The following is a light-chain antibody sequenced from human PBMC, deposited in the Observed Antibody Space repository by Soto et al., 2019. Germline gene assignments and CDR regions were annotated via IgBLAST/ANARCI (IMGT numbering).Light chain of an antibody. CDR2: GAS. V-gene: IGKV3-20*01. CDR3: QHYGYSPPALS. J-gene: IGKJ4*01. CDR1: QSVSRAY. Sequence: EIVLTQSPGTLSLSPGERATLSCRASQSVSRAYLAWYQQRPGQAPRLLIYGASNRATGIPDRFSGSGSGTDFTLTISRLEPEDFAMYYCQHYGYSPPALSFGGGTKVEIK.